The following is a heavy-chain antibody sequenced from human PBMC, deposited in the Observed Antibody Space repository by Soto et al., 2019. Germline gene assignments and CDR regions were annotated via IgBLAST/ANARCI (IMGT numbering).Heavy chain of an antibody. CDR3: ARSPSSGYWVY. J-gene: IGHJ4*02. CDR2: IYYSGST. D-gene: IGHD3-22*01. V-gene: IGHV4-59*01. Sequence: TSETLSLTCTVSGNSISSYYWSWIRQPPGKGLEWIGYIYYSGSTNYNPSLKSRVTISVDTSKNQFSLKLSSVTAADTAVYYCARSPSSGYWVYWGQGTLVTVSS. CDR1: GNSISSYY.